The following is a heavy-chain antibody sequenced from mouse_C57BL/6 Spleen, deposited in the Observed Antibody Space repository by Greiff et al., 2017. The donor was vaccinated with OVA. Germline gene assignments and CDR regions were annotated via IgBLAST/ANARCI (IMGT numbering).Heavy chain of an antibody. CDR3: ASYGNYFDY. J-gene: IGHJ2*01. D-gene: IGHD2-1*01. CDR1: GYTFTSYG. CDR2: IYPRSGNT. V-gene: IGHV1-81*01. Sequence: QVQLQQSGAELARPGASVKLSCKASGYTFTSYGISWVKQRTGQGLEWIGEIYPRSGNTYYNEKVKGKATLTADKSSSTAYMELRSLTSEDSAVYFCASYGNYFDYWGQGTTLTFSS.